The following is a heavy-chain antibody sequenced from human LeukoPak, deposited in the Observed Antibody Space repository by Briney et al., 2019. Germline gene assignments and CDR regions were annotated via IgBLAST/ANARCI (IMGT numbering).Heavy chain of an antibody. CDR2: ISSSGSTI. Sequence: PGGSLRLSCAASGFTFSSYETNWVRQAPGKGLEWVSYISSSGSTIYYADSVKGRFTISRDNAKNSLYLQMNSLRAEDTAVYYCARAPWIQLWAFDYWGQGTLVTVSS. CDR3: ARAPWIQLWAFDY. D-gene: IGHD5-18*01. CDR1: GFTFSSYE. V-gene: IGHV3-48*03. J-gene: IGHJ4*02.